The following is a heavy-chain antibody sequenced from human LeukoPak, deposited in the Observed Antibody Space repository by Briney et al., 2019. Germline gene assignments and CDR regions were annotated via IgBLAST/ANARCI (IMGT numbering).Heavy chain of an antibody. V-gene: IGHV3-21*01. CDR1: GFTFSSYS. CDR2: ISSSSYV. CDR3: ARAGFGYFDY. J-gene: IGHJ4*02. D-gene: IGHD3-10*01. Sequence: GGSLRLSCAASGFTFSSYSMNWVRQAPGKGLEWVSSISSSSYVYYADSVKGRFTISRDNAKNSLYLQMNSLRAEDTAVYYCARAGFGYFDYWGQGTLVTVSS.